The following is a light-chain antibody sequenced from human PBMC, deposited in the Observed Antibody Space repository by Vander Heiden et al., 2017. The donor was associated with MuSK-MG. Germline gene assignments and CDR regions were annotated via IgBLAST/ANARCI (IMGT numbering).Light chain of an antibody. CDR3: QQSDSTPYT. J-gene: IGKJ2*01. Sequence: DIQMTQSPSSLSASVGDRVTITCRASQSIATYLHWYQQRGGEAPKLLIHSTSSLQGGVPSRIIGSGSGTHFTLTISRLQPEDFATYYCQQSDSTPYTFGLGTKLEIK. CDR1: QSIATY. V-gene: IGKV1-39*01. CDR2: STS.